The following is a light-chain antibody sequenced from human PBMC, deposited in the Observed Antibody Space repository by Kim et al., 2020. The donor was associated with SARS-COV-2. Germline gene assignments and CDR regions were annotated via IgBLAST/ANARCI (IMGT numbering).Light chain of an antibody. V-gene: IGKV3-11*01. CDR2: DAS. J-gene: IGKJ5*01. CDR1: QSVKNY. CDR3: QQRNSWPPT. Sequence: LSPGERATLSCRASQSVKNYLAWYQQKPGQAPRLLIVDASNRATGIPPTFSGSGSGTDFSLTISSLEPEDFAVYYCQQRNSWPPTFGQGTRLEIK.